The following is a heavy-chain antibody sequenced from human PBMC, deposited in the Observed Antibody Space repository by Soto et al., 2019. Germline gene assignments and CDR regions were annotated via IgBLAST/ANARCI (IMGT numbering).Heavy chain of an antibody. D-gene: IGHD3-3*01. CDR3: AHRVLRAVFGLVTTTAIYFDF. CDR1: GFSLTTSGVG. J-gene: IGHJ4*02. Sequence: QITLNESGPTVVKPTETLTLTCTFSGFSLTTSGVGVGWVRQSPGKAPEWLAFIYWDEDKRYSTSLKSRLTITKDNSKNQVVLTMANVDPADTATYYCAHRVLRAVFGLVTTTAIYFDFWGQGTPVVVSS. V-gene: IGHV2-5*02. CDR2: IYWDEDK.